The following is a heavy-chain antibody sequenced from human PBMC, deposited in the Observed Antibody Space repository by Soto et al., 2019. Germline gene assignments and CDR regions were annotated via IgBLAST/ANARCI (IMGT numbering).Heavy chain of an antibody. CDR1: GGSISSSSYY. J-gene: IGHJ4*02. CDR2: IYYSGST. D-gene: IGHD3-3*01. CDR3: AISYDFWSGSPPVGY. Sequence: PSETLSLTCTVSGGSISSSSYYWGWIRQPPGKGLEWIGSIYYSGSTYYNPSLKSRVTISVDTSKNQFSLKLSSVTAADTAVYYCAISYDFWSGSPPVGYWGQGTLVTVSS. V-gene: IGHV4-39*01.